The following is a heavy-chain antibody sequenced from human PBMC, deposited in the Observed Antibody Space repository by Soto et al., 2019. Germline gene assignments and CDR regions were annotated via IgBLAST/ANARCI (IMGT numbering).Heavy chain of an antibody. D-gene: IGHD6-6*01. J-gene: IGHJ4*02. CDR2: ISYYLSNK. V-gene: IGHV3-30-3*01. CDR1: GFTFSSYA. CDR3: ARDGIAARNAGFDY. Sequence: GGSLRLSCAASGFTFSSYAMHWVRQAPVNGLEFVAVISYYLSNKYYADSVKGRFTISRYNSKNTLYLQMNSLRAEDTAVYYCARDGIAARNAGFDYWGQGTMVTVSS.